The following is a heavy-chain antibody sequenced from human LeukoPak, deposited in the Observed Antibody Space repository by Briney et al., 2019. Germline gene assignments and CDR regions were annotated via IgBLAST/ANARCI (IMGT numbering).Heavy chain of an antibody. Sequence: GASVKVSCKASGYTFTSYDINWVRQATGQGLEWMGWMNPNSANTGYAQKFQGRVTMTRNTSISTAYMELSSLRSEDTAVYYCARTHCSSTSCYRRRANWFDPWGQGTLVTVSS. CDR2: MNPNSANT. CDR1: GYTFTSYD. V-gene: IGHV1-8*01. CDR3: ARTHCSSTSCYRRRANWFDP. D-gene: IGHD2-2*01. J-gene: IGHJ5*02.